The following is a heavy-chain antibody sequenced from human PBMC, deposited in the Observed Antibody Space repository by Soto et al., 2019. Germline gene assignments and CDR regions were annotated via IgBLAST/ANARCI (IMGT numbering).Heavy chain of an antibody. Sequence: PGGSLRLSCAASGFTFSSYAMSWVRQAPGKGLEWVSAISGSGGSTYYADSVKGRFTISRDNSKNTLYPQMNSLRAEDTAVYYCAREGGGVYCSGGSCYGRYFDFWGQGTRVTVSS. CDR3: AREGGGVYCSGGSCYGRYFDF. V-gene: IGHV3-23*01. CDR1: GFTFSSYA. J-gene: IGHJ4*02. D-gene: IGHD2-15*01. CDR2: ISGSGGST.